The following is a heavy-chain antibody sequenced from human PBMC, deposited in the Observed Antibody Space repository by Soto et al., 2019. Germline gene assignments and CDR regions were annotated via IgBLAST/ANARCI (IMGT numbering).Heavy chain of an antibody. Sequence: GGSLRLCCTASGFKFSDYAITWVRQAPGEGLEWVSVISGSGGVTYFADSVKGRFTVSRDNSQNTVFLQLNNVRAEDSAVYFCAKVLSYCYVWYDPWGLGTLVTDS. V-gene: IGHV3-23*01. CDR2: ISGSGGVT. D-gene: IGHD3-22*01. CDR3: AKVLSYCYVWYDP. CDR1: GFKFSDYA. J-gene: IGHJ5*02.